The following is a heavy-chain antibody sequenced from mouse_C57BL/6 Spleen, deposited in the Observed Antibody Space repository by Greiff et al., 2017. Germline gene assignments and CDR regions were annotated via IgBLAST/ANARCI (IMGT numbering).Heavy chain of an antibody. V-gene: IGHV1-52*01. Sequence: QVQLQQPGAELVRPGSSVKLSCKASGYTFTSYWMHWVKQRPIQGLEWIGNIDPSDSETNYNQKFKDKATLTVDKSSSTAYMQLSSLTSEDSAVYYCASRGSNYGAMDYWGQGTSVTVSS. CDR2: IDPSDSET. CDR1: GYTFTSYW. J-gene: IGHJ4*01. D-gene: IGHD2-5*01. CDR3: ASRGSNYGAMDY.